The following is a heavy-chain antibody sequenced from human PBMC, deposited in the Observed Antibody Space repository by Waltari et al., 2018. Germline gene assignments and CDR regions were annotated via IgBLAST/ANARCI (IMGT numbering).Heavy chain of an antibody. CDR2: INHSGST. V-gene: IGHV4-34*01. D-gene: IGHD6-13*01. J-gene: IGHJ6*03. CDR1: GGSFSGYY. CDR3: ARGRGSSWYYYYYYMDV. Sequence: QVQLQQWGAGLLKPSETLSLTCAVYGGSFSGYYWSWLRQPPGKGLEWIGEINHSGSTNYNPSLKSRVTISVDTSKNQFSLKLSSVTAADTAVYYCARGRGSSWYYYYYYMDVWGKGTTVTVSS.